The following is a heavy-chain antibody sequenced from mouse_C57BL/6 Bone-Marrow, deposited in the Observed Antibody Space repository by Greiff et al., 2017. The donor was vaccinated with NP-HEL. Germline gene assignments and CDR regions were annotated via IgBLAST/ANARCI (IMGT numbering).Heavy chain of an antibody. CDR1: GYTFTSYW. CDR2: IDPNSGGT. D-gene: IGHD2-2*01. Sequence: VQLQQPGAELVKPGASVKLSCKASGYTFTSYWMHWVKQRPGRGLEWIGRIDPNSGGTKYNEKFKSKATLTVDKPSSTAYMQLSSLTSEDSAVYYCATRSTMVTTRGCYFDYWGQGTTLTVSS. V-gene: IGHV1-72*01. CDR3: ATRSTMVTTRGCYFDY. J-gene: IGHJ2*01.